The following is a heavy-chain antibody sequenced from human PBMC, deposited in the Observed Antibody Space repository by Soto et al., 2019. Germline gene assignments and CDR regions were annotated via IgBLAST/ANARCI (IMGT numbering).Heavy chain of an antibody. J-gene: IGHJ4*02. V-gene: IGHV3-30-3*01. CDR2: ISYDGSNK. CDR1: GFTFSSYA. D-gene: IGHD6-19*01. Sequence: PGGSLRLSCAASGFTFSSYAMHWVRQAPGKGLEWVAVISYDGSNKYYADSVKGRFTISRDNSKNTLYLQMNSLRAEDTAVYYCAREIEQWLAIDYWGQGTLVTVSS. CDR3: AREIEQWLAIDY.